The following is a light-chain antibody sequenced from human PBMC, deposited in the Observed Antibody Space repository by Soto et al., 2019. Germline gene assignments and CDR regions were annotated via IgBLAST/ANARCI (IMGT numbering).Light chain of an antibody. CDR3: QQLKSDSGT. J-gene: IGKJ4*02. CDR2: VAS. Sequence: IQMTQCPSSLSASVGDRVTITCRASQGLXSYFAWYQQKPGKAPKVLXYVASTLQRGGPSRLSGSGSGTEFTLTISSLQPDDFANYYCQQLKSDSGTFGGGTKVDIK. V-gene: IGKV1-9*01. CDR1: QGLXSY.